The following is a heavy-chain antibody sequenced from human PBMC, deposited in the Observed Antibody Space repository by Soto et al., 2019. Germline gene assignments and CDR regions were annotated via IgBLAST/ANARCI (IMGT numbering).Heavy chain of an antibody. J-gene: IGHJ6*02. Sequence: GGSLRLSCAASGFTFSSYGMHWVRQAPGKGLEWVAVISYDGSNKYYADSVKGRFTISRDNSKNTLYLQMNSLRAEDTAVYYCAKDTAAAYGYYGMDVWGQGTTVTVSS. V-gene: IGHV3-30*18. CDR3: AKDTAAAYGYYGMDV. D-gene: IGHD2-2*01. CDR2: ISYDGSNK. CDR1: GFTFSSYG.